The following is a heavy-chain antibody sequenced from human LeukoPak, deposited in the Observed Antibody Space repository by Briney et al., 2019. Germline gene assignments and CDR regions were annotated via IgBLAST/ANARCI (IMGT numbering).Heavy chain of an antibody. CDR3: VGSYAFDY. V-gene: IGHV3-30*04. CDR1: GFTFSSYA. J-gene: IGHJ4*02. CDR2: ISYDGSSK. Sequence: GGSLRLSCAASGFTFSSYAMHWVRQAPGKGLEWVAVISYDGSSKYYADSVKGRFTISRDNSKNTLYLQMNSLRAEDTAVYYCVGSYAFDYWGQGTLDTVSS. D-gene: IGHD1-26*01.